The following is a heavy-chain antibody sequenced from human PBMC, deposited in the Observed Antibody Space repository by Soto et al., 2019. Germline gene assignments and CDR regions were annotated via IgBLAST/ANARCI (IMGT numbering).Heavy chain of an antibody. CDR1: GYSFSRHS. Sequence: EVQLVESGGGLVQQGGSLRLSCAASGYSFSRHSMNWVRQAPGKGLEWVSYISGGSRTIYYADSVKGRFTISRDNATNELYLQMSSLRGEDTAVYYCARDRGDGYSVDYWGQGTLVTVSS. J-gene: IGHJ4*02. D-gene: IGHD4-4*01. CDR2: ISGGSRTI. CDR3: ARDRGDGYSVDY. V-gene: IGHV3-48*01.